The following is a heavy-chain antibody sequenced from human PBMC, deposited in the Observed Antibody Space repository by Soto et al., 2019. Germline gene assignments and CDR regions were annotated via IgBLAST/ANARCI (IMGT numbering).Heavy chain of an antibody. Sequence: SETLSLTCAVYGGCFSGYYWSWIRQPPGKGLEWIGEINHSGSTNYNPSLKSRVTISVDTSKNQFSLKLSSVTAADTAVYYCARGGFVVRGVPYYGMDVWGQGTTVTVSS. J-gene: IGHJ6*02. CDR1: GGCFSGYY. CDR2: INHSGST. CDR3: ARGGFVVRGVPYYGMDV. D-gene: IGHD3-10*01. V-gene: IGHV4-34*01.